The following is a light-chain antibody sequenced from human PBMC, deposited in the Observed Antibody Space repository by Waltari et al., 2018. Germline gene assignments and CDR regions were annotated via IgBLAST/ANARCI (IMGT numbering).Light chain of an antibody. CDR2: EES. CDR3: QQYDNLPLT. V-gene: IGKV1-33*01. CDR1: QEISNY. Sequence: DIQLTQSPSSLSASIRDRDNITCQASQEISNYLNWYQQKPGKAPKLLIYEESNLETGVPSRFSGSGSGTDFTFTISSLQPEDIATYYCQQYDNLPLTFGGGTKVEIK. J-gene: IGKJ4*01.